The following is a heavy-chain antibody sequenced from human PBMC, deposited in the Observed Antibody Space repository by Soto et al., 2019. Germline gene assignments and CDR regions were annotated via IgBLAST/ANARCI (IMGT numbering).Heavy chain of an antibody. CDR1: GGSISSYY. CDR3: ARDAGGSGSHYGMDV. CDR2: IYYSGST. Sequence: SETLSLTCTVSGGSISSYYWSWIRQPPGKGLEWIGYIYYSGSTNYNPSLKSRVTISVDTSKNQFSLKLSSVTAADTAVYYCARDAGGSGSHYGMDVWGQGTTVTVSS. D-gene: IGHD3-10*01. J-gene: IGHJ6*02. V-gene: IGHV4-59*01.